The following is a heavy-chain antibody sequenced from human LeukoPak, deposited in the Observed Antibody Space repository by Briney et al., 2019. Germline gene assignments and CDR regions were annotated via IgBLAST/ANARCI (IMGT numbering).Heavy chain of an antibody. V-gene: IGHV3-23*01. Sequence: GGSLRLSCAASGFTFSSYAMSWVRQAPGKGLEWVSAISGNGGSTYYADSVKGRFTISRDNSKNTLYLQMNSLRAEDTAVYYCAKDEGIVVVPATIDYWGQGTLATVSS. J-gene: IGHJ4*02. CDR2: ISGNGGST. D-gene: IGHD2-2*01. CDR3: AKDEGIVVVPATIDY. CDR1: GFTFSSYA.